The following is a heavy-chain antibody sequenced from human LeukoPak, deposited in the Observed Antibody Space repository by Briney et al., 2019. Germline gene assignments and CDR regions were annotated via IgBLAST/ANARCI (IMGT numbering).Heavy chain of an antibody. CDR2: IVPGGSHT. Sequence: GESLKISCKGSGYSFTSYWIGWVRQMPGKGLEWMGIIVPGGSHTRYSPTFQGQVTISADKSISTAYLQWSSLKASDTAMYHCARKLGYCSTTSCYDGDAFDIWGQGTVVTVST. D-gene: IGHD2-2*01. J-gene: IGHJ3*02. CDR1: GYSFTSYW. V-gene: IGHV5-51*01. CDR3: ARKLGYCSTTSCYDGDAFDI.